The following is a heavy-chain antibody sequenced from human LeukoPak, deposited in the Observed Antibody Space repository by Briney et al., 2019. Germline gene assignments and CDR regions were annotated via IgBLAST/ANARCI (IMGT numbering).Heavy chain of an antibody. CDR1: GYTFTSYY. CDR2: INPSGGST. D-gene: IGHD6-19*01. V-gene: IGHV1-46*01. Sequence: ASVKVSCKASGYTFTSYYMHWVRQAPGQGLEWMGIINPSGGSTSYAQKFQGRVTMTRDTSTSTVYMELSSLRSEDTAVYYCASEVAGTGWFDPWGQGTLVTVSS. CDR3: ASEVAGTGWFDP. J-gene: IGHJ5*02.